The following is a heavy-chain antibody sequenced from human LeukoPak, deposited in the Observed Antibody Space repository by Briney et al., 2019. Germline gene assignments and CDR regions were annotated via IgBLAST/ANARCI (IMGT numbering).Heavy chain of an antibody. CDR1: GGSISSYY. V-gene: IGHV4-4*07. Sequence: PSETLSLTCTVSGGSISSYYWSWIRQPAGKGLEWIGRIYTSGSTNYNPSLKSRVTMSVDTSKNQFSLKLSSVTAADTAVYYCARDAGLRFLEWLFDYWGQGTLVTVSS. D-gene: IGHD3-3*01. J-gene: IGHJ4*02. CDR2: IYTSGST. CDR3: ARDAGLRFLEWLFDY.